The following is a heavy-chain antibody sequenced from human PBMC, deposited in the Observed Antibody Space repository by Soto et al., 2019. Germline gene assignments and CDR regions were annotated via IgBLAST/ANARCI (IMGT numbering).Heavy chain of an antibody. CDR2: VYYNGNT. J-gene: IGHJ4*02. D-gene: IGHD3-22*01. V-gene: IGHV4-39*01. CDR1: GASISSSSCY. CDR3: ARGADWAQTYDSSAQAY. Sequence: PWDTLSLTCSVSGASISSSSCYWVWIRQPPGRGLEWIGSVYYNGNTYYNPSLKSRVSIFVDTSRNQFSLKLNGVTAADTAVHFCARGADWAQTYDSSAQAYWGQGTLVTVSS.